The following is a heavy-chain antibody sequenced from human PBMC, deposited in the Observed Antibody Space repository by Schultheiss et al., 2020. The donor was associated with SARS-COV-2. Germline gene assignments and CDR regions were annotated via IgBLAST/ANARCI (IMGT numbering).Heavy chain of an antibody. D-gene: IGHD6-6*01. Sequence: SETLSLTCAVYGGSFSGYYWSWIRQPPGKGLEWIGYIYYSGSTNYNPSLKSRVTISVDTSKNQFSLKLSSVTAADTAVYYCAREARGSSSSEFDPWGQGTLVTVSS. CDR1: GGSFSGYY. J-gene: IGHJ5*02. V-gene: IGHV4-59*01. CDR2: IYYSGST. CDR3: AREARGSSSSEFDP.